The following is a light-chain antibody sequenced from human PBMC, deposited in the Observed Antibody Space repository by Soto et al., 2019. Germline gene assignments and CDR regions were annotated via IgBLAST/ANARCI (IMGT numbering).Light chain of an antibody. CDR2: EVR. J-gene: IGLJ1*01. Sequence: QSALTQPASVSGSPGQSITISCTGTSSDVGGYNYVSWYQHHPGKAPKLLIYEVRHRPSGISNRFSGSKSGNTASLTISGLQAEDEADFYCTSYTSSSTYVFGTGTKVTVL. V-gene: IGLV2-14*01. CDR3: TSYTSSSTYV. CDR1: SSDVGGYNY.